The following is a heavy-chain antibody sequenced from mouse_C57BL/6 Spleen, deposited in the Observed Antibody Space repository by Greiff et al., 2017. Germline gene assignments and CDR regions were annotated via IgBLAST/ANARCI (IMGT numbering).Heavy chain of an antibody. CDR2: IYPGDGDT. CDR3: ARSGYDGSSYYWYFDV. D-gene: IGHD1-1*01. Sequence: QVQLQQSGPELVKPGASVKISCKASGYAFSSSWMNWVKQRPGKGLEWIGRIYPGDGDTNYNGKFKGKATLTADKSSSTAYMQLSSLTSVDSAVYFCARSGYDGSSYYWYFDVWGTGTTVTVSS. CDR1: GYAFSSSW. J-gene: IGHJ1*03. V-gene: IGHV1-82*01.